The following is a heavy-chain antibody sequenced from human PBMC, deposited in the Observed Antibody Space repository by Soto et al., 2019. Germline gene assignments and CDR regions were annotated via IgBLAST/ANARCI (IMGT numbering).Heavy chain of an antibody. CDR3: ARVYCSGGSCYHIDY. J-gene: IGHJ4*02. V-gene: IGHV3-74*01. CDR2: INSDGSST. D-gene: IGHD2-15*01. Sequence: GGSLRLSCAASGFTFSSYWMHWVRQAPGKGLVWVSRINSDGSSTSYADSVKGRFTISRDNAKNTLYLQMNSLRAEDTAVYYCARVYCSGGSCYHIDYWGQGTLVTVSS. CDR1: GFTFSSYW.